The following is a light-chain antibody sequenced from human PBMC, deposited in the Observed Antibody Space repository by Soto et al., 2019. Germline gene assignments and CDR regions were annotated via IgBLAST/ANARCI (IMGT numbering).Light chain of an antibody. CDR3: QQYGSSHT. Sequence: EIVLTQSPGTLSLSPGERATLSCRATESVSKSLAWYQQQPGQAPRLLIYGASNRATGVPDRFSGSGSGTEFTLIISGLEPADFAVYYCQQYGSSHTFGQGTKVEIK. J-gene: IGKJ1*01. CDR2: GAS. V-gene: IGKV3-20*01. CDR1: ESVSKS.